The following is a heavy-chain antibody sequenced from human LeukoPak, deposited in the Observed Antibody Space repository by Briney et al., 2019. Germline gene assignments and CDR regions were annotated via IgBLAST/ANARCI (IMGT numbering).Heavy chain of an antibody. Sequence: ASAKVSCKASGYTFTSYYMHWVRQAPGQGLEWMGWINPNSGGTNYAQKFQGRVTMTRDTSISTAYMELSRLRSDDTAVYYCAREVLTIVRLSGSYWFDPWGQGTLVTVSS. CDR3: AREVLTIVRLSGSYWFDP. CDR1: GYTFTSYY. D-gene: IGHD3-9*01. J-gene: IGHJ5*02. CDR2: INPNSGGT. V-gene: IGHV1-2*02.